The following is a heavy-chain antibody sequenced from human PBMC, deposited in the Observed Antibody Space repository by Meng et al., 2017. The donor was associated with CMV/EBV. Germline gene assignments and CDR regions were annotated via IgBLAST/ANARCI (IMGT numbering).Heavy chain of an antibody. CDR2: IIPILGTA. CDR3: ARQLTTVGIRGMDV. D-gene: IGHD4-23*01. CDR1: GGTFSSYA. V-gene: IGHV1-69*04. Sequence: SVKVSCKASGGTFSSYAISWVRQAPGQGLEWMGRIIPILGTANYAQKFQGRVTITADKSTSTAYMELSSLRSEDTAVYYCARQLTTVGIRGMDVWGQGTTVTVSS. J-gene: IGHJ6*02.